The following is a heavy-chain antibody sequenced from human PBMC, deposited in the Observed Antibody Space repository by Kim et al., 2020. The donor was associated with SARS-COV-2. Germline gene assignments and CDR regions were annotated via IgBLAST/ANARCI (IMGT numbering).Heavy chain of an antibody. Sequence: FQGRVTITADESTSTAYMELSSLRSEDTAVYYCAREGSTTRHYYYYGMDVWGQGTTVTVSS. CDR3: AREGSTTRHYYYYGMDV. J-gene: IGHJ6*02. D-gene: IGHD1-1*01. V-gene: IGHV1-69*01.